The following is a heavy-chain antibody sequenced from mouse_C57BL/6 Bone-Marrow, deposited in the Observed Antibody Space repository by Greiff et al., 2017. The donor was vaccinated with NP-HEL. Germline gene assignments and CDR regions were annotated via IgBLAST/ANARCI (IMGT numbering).Heavy chain of an antibody. CDR1: GFTFSDYY. Sequence: EVKLMESGGGLMQPGGSLKLSCAASGFTFSDYYMYWVRQTPEKRLEWVAYISNGGGSTYYPDTVKGRFTISRDNAKNTLYLQMSRLKSEDTAMYYCARRGDYYGNYAMDYWGQGTSVTVSS. CDR2: ISNGGGST. CDR3: ARRGDYYGNYAMDY. J-gene: IGHJ4*01. V-gene: IGHV5-12*01. D-gene: IGHD1-1*01.